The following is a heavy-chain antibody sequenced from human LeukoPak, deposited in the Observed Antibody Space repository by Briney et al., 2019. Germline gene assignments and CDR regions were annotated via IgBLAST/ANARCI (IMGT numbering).Heavy chain of an antibody. CDR2: INPQNGDT. V-gene: IGHV1-2*02. Sequence: ASVKVSCKASGYTFTGYYMHWVRQAPGQGLEWMGWINPQNGDTNYAQKFRGRVTMTRDTSINTAYVEVSRLRSDDTAVYYCARCVVTAIPPDDAFDIWGQGTMVSVSS. J-gene: IGHJ3*02. D-gene: IGHD2-21*02. CDR1: GYTFTGYY. CDR3: ARCVVTAIPPDDAFDI.